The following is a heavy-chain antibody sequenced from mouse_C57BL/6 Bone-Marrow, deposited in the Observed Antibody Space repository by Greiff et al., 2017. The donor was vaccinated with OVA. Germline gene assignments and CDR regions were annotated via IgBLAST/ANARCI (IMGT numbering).Heavy chain of an antibody. D-gene: IGHD2-4*01. CDR3: AGWRLRRREYYAMDY. CDR1: GYTFTSYW. V-gene: IGHV1-64*01. CDR2: IHPNSGST. Sequence: QVQLQQPGAELVKPGASVKLSCKASGYTFTSYWMHWVKQRPGQGLEWIGMIHPNSGSTNYNEKFKSKATLTVDKPSSTAYMQLSSLTSEDSAVYYCAGWRLRRREYYAMDYWGQGTSVTVSS. J-gene: IGHJ4*01.